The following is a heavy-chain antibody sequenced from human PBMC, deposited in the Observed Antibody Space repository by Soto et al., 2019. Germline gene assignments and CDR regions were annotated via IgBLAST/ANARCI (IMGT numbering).Heavy chain of an antibody. Sequence: EVQLVESGGGLVQPGGSLRLSCAASGFTFSSYWMSWVRQAPGKGLEWVANIKQDGSEKYCVDSVKGRFTISRDNAKNSLYLQMNSLRAEDTAVYYCATFVVVVPPGYFQHWGQGTLVTVSS. D-gene: IGHD2-15*01. CDR1: GFTFSSYW. V-gene: IGHV3-7*01. CDR3: ATFVVVVPPGYFQH. CDR2: IKQDGSEK. J-gene: IGHJ1*01.